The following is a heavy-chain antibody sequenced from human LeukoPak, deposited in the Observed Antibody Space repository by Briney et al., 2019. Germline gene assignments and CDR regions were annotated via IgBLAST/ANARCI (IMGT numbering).Heavy chain of an antibody. D-gene: IGHD4-23*01. CDR3: ARDYLGGNPDAFDI. Sequence: PSETLSLTCTVSGDSISSISYYWGWIRQPPGKELEWIGSIYYSGSTYYSPSLNSRVTISVDTSKNQFSLKLSSVTAADTAVYYCARDYLGGNPDAFDIWGQGTMVTVSS. V-gene: IGHV4-39*07. CDR2: IYYSGST. J-gene: IGHJ3*02. CDR1: GDSISSISYY.